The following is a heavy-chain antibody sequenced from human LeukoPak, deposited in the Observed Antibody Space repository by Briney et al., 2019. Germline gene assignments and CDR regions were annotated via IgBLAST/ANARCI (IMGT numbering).Heavy chain of an antibody. J-gene: IGHJ4*02. CDR1: GFPFSKHW. Sequence: PGGSLRLSCAASGFPFSKHWMLGVRQAPGKGLESVSRINTDGTVTTYADSVKGRFTVSRDSADNTMFLQMNSVRDEDTAVYYCASKQWLAPPPDSWGQGTPVTVSS. CDR3: ASKQWLAPPPDS. V-gene: IGHV3-74*01. CDR2: INTDGTVT. D-gene: IGHD6-19*01.